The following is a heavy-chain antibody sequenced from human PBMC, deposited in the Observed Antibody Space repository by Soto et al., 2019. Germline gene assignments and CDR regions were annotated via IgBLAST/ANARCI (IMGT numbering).Heavy chain of an antibody. D-gene: IGHD3-3*01. CDR2: MNPNSGNT. Sequence: GAAVKVSCKASGYTFTSYAINWVRQATGQGLEWMGWMNPNSGNTGYAQKFQGRATMTRNTSISTAYMELSSLRSEDTAVYYCARGQHYDFWSGYYYYYYGMDVWGQGTTVTVSS. CDR1: GYTFTSYA. CDR3: ARGQHYDFWSGYYYYYYGMDV. V-gene: IGHV1-8*01. J-gene: IGHJ6*02.